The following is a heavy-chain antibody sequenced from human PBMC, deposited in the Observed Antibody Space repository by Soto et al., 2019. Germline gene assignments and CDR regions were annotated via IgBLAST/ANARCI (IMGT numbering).Heavy chain of an antibody. D-gene: IGHD3-3*01. Sequence: ASETLSLTCTVSGGSVSSGSYYWSWIRQPPGKGLEWIGYIYYSGSTNYNPSLKSRVTISVDTSKNQFSLKLSSVTAADTAVYYCARESPVADFWSGIGGMDVWGQGTTVTVSS. CDR1: GGSVSSGSYY. V-gene: IGHV4-61*01. CDR2: IYYSGST. CDR3: ARESPVADFWSGIGGMDV. J-gene: IGHJ6*02.